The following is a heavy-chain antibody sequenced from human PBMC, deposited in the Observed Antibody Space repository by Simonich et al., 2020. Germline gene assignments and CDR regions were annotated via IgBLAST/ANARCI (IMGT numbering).Heavy chain of an antibody. D-gene: IGHD5-12*01. J-gene: IGHJ4*02. CDR2: IYSGGST. CDR3: AGRGYSGYDDY. CDR1: GFTVSSNY. V-gene: IGHV3-53*04. Sequence: EVQLVESGGGLVQPGGSLRLSCAASGFTVSSNYMSWVRQAPGKGLEWVSVIYSGGSTYYAGSEKGRFTISRHNSKNTLYLQMNSLRAEDTAVYYCAGRGYSGYDDYWGQGTLVTVSS.